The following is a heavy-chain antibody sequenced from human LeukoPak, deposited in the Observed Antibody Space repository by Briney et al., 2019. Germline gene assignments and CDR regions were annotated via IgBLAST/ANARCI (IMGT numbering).Heavy chain of an antibody. J-gene: IGHJ4*02. Sequence: ASVKVSCKVSGYTLTELSMHWVRQAPGKGLEWMGGFDPEDGETIYAQKFQGRVTMTEDTSTDTAYMELSSLRSEDTAVYYCATQGYYGSGSSYYFDYWGQGTLVTVSS. D-gene: IGHD3-10*01. CDR1: GYTLTELS. V-gene: IGHV1-24*01. CDR2: FDPEDGET. CDR3: ATQGYYGSGSSYYFDY.